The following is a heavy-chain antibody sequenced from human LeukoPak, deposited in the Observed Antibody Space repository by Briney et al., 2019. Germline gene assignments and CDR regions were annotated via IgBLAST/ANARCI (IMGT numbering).Heavy chain of an antibody. Sequence: PGGSLRLSCAASGFTFSSYSMNWVRQAPGKGLEWVSSISSSSSYIYYADSMKGRFTISRDNAKNSLYLQMNSLRAEDTAVYYCARDGAIGGYDFDCWGQGTLVTVSS. CDR1: GFTFSSYS. V-gene: IGHV3-21*01. CDR3: ARDGAIGGYDFDC. J-gene: IGHJ4*02. CDR2: ISSSSSYI. D-gene: IGHD1-26*01.